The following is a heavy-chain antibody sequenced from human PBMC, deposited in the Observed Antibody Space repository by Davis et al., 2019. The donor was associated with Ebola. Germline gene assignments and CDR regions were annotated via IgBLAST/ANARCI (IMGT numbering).Heavy chain of an antibody. V-gene: IGHV4-59*11. CDR3: VRFGLGAY. CDR2: IYDSGRT. CDR1: DASISTHY. J-gene: IGHJ4*02. D-gene: IGHD3-16*01. Sequence: PSETLSLTCTFSDASISTHYWNWIRPAPGKGLEWVGIIYDSGRTHYNPSLESRVSISADTSQHQFSLKLRSVTAAETAVYYCVRFGLGAYWGQGTLVTVSS.